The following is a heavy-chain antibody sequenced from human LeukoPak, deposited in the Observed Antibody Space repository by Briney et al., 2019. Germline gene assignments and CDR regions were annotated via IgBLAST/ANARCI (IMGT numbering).Heavy chain of an antibody. CDR2: INPSGGST. V-gene: IGHV1-46*03. J-gene: IGHJ4*02. Sequence: ASVKVSCKASGYTFTSYYMHWVRQAPGQGLEWTGIINPSGGSTSYAQKFQGRVTMTRDTSTSTVYMELSSLRSEDTAVYYCARDSLRGGYEGYWGQGTLVTVSS. CDR1: GYTFTSYY. CDR3: ARDSLRGGYEGY. D-gene: IGHD5-12*01.